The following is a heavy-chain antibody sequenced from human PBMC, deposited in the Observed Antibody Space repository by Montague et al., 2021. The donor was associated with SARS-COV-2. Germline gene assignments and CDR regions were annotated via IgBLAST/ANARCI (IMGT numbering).Heavy chain of an antibody. V-gene: IGHV4-59*01. CDR2: IYYSGST. J-gene: IGHJ4*02. Sequence: SETLSLTCTVSGGSISSYYWSWIRQPPGKGLEWIGYIYYSGSTNYNPSLKSRVTISVDTSKNQFSLKLSSVTAEDTAVYYCARIWYSSGYQGIYYFDYWGQGTLVTVSS. D-gene: IGHD3-22*01. CDR1: GGSISSYY. CDR3: ARIWYSSGYQGIYYFDY.